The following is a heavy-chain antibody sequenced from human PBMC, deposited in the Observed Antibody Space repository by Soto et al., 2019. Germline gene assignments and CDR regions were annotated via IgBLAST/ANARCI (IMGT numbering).Heavy chain of an antibody. CDR3: ARDKITGLFDY. V-gene: IGHV4-39*02. Sequence: SETLSLTCTVSGGSISSSNYYWGWIRQPPGKGLEWVGIIYYRGNTYYSPSLKSRVTISVDTSKNQFSLKLTSVTATDTAVYYCARDKITGLFDYWGQGTLVTVSS. D-gene: IGHD2-8*02. J-gene: IGHJ4*02. CDR2: IYYRGNT. CDR1: GGSISSSNYY.